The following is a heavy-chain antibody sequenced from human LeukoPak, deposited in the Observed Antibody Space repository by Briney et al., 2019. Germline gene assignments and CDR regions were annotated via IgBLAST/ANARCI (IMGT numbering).Heavy chain of an antibody. D-gene: IGHD3-22*01. Sequence: SETLSLTCTVSGGSLSSYYWSWIRQPPGKGLEWIGYIYYSGSTNYNPSLKSRVTISVDTSKNQFSLKLSSVTAADTAVYYCARDPSNYYDSSGYFDYWGQGTLVTVSS. J-gene: IGHJ4*02. V-gene: IGHV4-59*01. CDR3: ARDPSNYYDSSGYFDY. CDR1: GGSLSSYY. CDR2: IYYSGST.